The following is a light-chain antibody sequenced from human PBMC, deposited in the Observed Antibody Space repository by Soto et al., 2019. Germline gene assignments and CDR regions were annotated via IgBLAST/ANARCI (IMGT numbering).Light chain of an antibody. J-gene: IGKJ1*01. V-gene: IGKV2-28*01. CDR2: LGS. CDR3: LQTLQTWT. Sequence: DIVMTQSPLSLSVTPGEPASISCRSSQSLLHNNGYNYLDWYLQKPGQSPQLLIYLGSNRASGVPDRFSGSGSGTDFTLKISRVEAEDVGVYYCLQTLQTWTFGQGTKVEIK. CDR1: QSLLHNNGYNY.